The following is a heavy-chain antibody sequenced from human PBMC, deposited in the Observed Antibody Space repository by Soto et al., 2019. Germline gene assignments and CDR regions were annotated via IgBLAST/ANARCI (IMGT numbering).Heavy chain of an antibody. CDR3: AASLKVGGDKNWLDP. Sequence: PSETLSLTCTVSGGSISSGDYYWSWIRQPPGKGLEWIGYIYYSGSTYYNPSLKSRVTISVDTSKNQFSLKLSSVTAADTAVYYCAASLKVGGDKNWLDPWGQGTLVTVYS. CDR2: IYYSGST. CDR1: GGSISSGDYY. V-gene: IGHV4-30-4*01. D-gene: IGHD3-22*01. J-gene: IGHJ5*02.